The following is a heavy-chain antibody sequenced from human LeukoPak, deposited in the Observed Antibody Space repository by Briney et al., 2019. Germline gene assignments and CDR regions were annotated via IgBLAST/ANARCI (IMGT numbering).Heavy chain of an antibody. CDR2: ISYDGSNK. V-gene: IGHV3-30*01. CDR3: ARKENSYSSGWYYFDY. Sequence: PGRSLRLSCAASGFTFSSYAMHWVRQAPGKGLEWVAVISYDGSNKYYADSVKGRFTISRDNSKNTLYLQMNSLRAEDTAVYYCARKENSYSSGWYYFDYWGQGTLVTVSS. CDR1: GFTFSSYA. D-gene: IGHD6-19*01. J-gene: IGHJ4*02.